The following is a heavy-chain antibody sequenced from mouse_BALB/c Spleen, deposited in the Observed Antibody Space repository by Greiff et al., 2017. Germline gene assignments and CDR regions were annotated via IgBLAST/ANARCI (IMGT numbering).Heavy chain of an antibody. V-gene: IGHV5-4*02. CDR2: ISDGGSYT. J-gene: IGHJ4*01. D-gene: IGHD4-1*01. Sequence: EVQVVESGGGLVKPGGSLKLSCAASGFTFSDYYMYWVRQTPEKRLEWVATISDGGSYTYYPDSVKGRFTISRDNAKNNLYLQMSSLKSEDTAMYYCARELGSHAMDYWGQGTSVTVSS. CDR1: GFTFSDYY. CDR3: ARELGSHAMDY.